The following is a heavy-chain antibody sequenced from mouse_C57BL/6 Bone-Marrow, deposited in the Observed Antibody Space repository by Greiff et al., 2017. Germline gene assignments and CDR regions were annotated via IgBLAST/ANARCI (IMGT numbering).Heavy chain of an antibody. CDR3: ARSIPYYYGSSYGRFAY. D-gene: IGHD1-1*01. Sequence: QVQLQQPGAELVKPGASVKLSCKASGYTFTSYWMHWVKQRPGQGLEWIGMIHPNSGSTNYNEKFKSKATLTVDKSSSTAYMQLSSLTSEDSAFYYCARSIPYYYGSSYGRFAYWGQGTLVTVSA. CDR1: GYTFTSYW. V-gene: IGHV1-64*01. J-gene: IGHJ3*01. CDR2: IHPNSGST.